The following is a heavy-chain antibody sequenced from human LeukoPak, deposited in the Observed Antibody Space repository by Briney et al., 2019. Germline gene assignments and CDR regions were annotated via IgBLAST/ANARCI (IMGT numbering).Heavy chain of an antibody. CDR2: ISAYNGNT. Sequence: ASVKVSCKASGYTFTSYGISWVRQAPGQGLEWMGWISAYNGNTNYAQKLQGRVTMTTDTSTSTAHMELRSLRSDDTAVYSCAKGDYYDSSGSDAFDIWGQGTMVTVSS. CDR3: AKGDYYDSSGSDAFDI. CDR1: GYTFTSYG. D-gene: IGHD3-22*01. J-gene: IGHJ3*02. V-gene: IGHV1-18*01.